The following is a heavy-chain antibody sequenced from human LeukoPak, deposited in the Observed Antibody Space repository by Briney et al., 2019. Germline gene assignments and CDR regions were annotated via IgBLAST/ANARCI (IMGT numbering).Heavy chain of an antibody. CDR3: ARRGVY. D-gene: IGHD2-8*01. J-gene: IGHJ4*02. CDR2: IYYSGST. CDR1: GGYISSYY. V-gene: IGHV4-59*12. Sequence: SETLSLTCTVSGGYISSYYWSWIRQPPGKGLEWIGYIYYSGSTNYNPSLKSRVTISVDTSKNQFSLKLSSVTAADTAVYYCARRGVYWGQGTLVTVSS.